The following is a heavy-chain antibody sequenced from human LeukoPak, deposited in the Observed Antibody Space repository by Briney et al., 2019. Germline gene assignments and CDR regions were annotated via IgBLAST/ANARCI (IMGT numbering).Heavy chain of an antibody. CDR3: ARDGYDSSGYYYGDY. V-gene: IGHV3-23*01. J-gene: IGHJ4*02. Sequence: GGSLRLSCAASGFTFSSYAMSWVRQAPGKGLEWVSAISGSGGSTYYADSVKGRFTISRDNSKNTLYLQMNSLRAEDTAVYYCARDGYDSSGYYYGDYWGQGTLVTVSS. D-gene: IGHD3-22*01. CDR2: ISGSGGST. CDR1: GFTFSSYA.